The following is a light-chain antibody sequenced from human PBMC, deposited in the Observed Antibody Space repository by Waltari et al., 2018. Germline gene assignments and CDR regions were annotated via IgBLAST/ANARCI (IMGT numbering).Light chain of an antibody. CDR3: SSYTSSSTVV. Sequence: QSALTQPPSVSGSPGQSVTISCTGTSTDVGSYNRVSWYQQSPGTAPKLIIYEVTHRPSGVPDRFSGSKSGNTASLTISGLQAGDEADYYCSSYTSSSTVVFGGGTKLTVL. CDR2: EVT. CDR1: STDVGSYNR. V-gene: IGLV2-18*02. J-gene: IGLJ3*02.